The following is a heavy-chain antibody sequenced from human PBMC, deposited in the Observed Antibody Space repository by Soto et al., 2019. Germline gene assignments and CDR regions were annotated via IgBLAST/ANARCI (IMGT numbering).Heavy chain of an antibody. CDR3: ARASRPTAKQLRYFDWHPFFDI. CDR1: GYTFTGYY. CDR2: INPNSGGT. J-gene: IGHJ3*02. D-gene: IGHD3-9*01. Sequence: GASVKVSCKASGYTFTGYYMHWVRQAPGQGLEWMGWINPNSGGTNYAQKFQGWVTMTRDTSISTAYMELSRLRSDDTAVYYCARASRPTAKQLRYFDWHPFFDIWGQGTMVTVSS. V-gene: IGHV1-2*04.